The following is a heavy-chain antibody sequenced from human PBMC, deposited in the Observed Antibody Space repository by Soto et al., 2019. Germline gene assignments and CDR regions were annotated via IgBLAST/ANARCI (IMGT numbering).Heavy chain of an antibody. J-gene: IGHJ6*02. CDR1: GGSISSYY. V-gene: IGHV4-59*08. CDR3: ARLGGYCTITSCYGYYGMDV. Sequence: PSETLSLTCTVSGGSISSYYWSWIRQPPGKGLEWIGYIYYSGSTNYNPSLKSRVTISVDTSKNQFSLKVSSVTAADTAVYYCARLGGYCTITSCYGYYGMDVWGQGTTVTGSS. CDR2: IYYSGST. D-gene: IGHD2-2*01.